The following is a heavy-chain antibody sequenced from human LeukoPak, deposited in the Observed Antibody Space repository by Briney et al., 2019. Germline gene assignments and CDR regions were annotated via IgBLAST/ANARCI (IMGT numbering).Heavy chain of an antibody. V-gene: IGHV3-48*03. J-gene: IGHJ3*02. Sequence: HTGGSLRLSCAASGFTFSSYEMNWVRQAPGMGLEWVSYISSSGSTIYYADSVKGRFTISRDNAKKSLYLQMHSLRAEDTAVYYCARDSHKFDSSGYYPDAFDIWGQGTMVTVSS. CDR3: ARDSHKFDSSGYYPDAFDI. D-gene: IGHD3-22*01. CDR2: ISSSGSTI. CDR1: GFTFSSYE.